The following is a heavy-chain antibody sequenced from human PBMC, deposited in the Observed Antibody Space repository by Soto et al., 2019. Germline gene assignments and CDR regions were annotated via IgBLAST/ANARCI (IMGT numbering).Heavy chain of an antibody. CDR1: GASISSGDSF. V-gene: IGHV4-30-4*01. CDR3: ASLNLSFDP. Sequence: QVQLQESGPGLVKPSQTLSLTCTVSGASISSGDSFWSWIRQPPGKGLEWIAYIYSSGSTYYNPSLKRRVAISIHTSKNQFSLNLSSLTAADTAVYYCASLNLSFDPWGQGTLVTVSS. J-gene: IGHJ5*02. CDR2: IYSSGST.